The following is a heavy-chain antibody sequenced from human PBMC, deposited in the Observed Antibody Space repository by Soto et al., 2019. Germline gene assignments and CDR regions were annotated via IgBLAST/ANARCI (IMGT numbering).Heavy chain of an antibody. J-gene: IGHJ4*02. CDR1: GFTFRNYV. CDR2: ISGSGDST. Sequence: SLRLSCGASGFTFRNYVMSWVRQAPGKGLEWVSAISGSGDSTYYADSVKGRFTISRDNSKNTLDLQMNSLRAEDTATYYCAKDSCSGGSCYPTHFDCWGQGTLVTVSS. D-gene: IGHD2-15*01. V-gene: IGHV3-23*01. CDR3: AKDSCSGGSCYPTHFDC.